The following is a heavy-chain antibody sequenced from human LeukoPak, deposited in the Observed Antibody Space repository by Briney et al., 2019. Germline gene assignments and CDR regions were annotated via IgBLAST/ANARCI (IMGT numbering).Heavy chain of an antibody. D-gene: IGHD3-22*01. CDR3: ARGGPYYYDSSVDY. V-gene: IGHV1-8*01. Sequence: ASVKVSCKASGYTFTSYDINWVRQAPGQGLEGMGWMNPNSGNTGYAQKFQGRVTMTRNTSISTAYMELSSLRSEDTAVYYCARGGPYYYDSSVDYWGQGTLVTVSS. J-gene: IGHJ4*02. CDR2: MNPNSGNT. CDR1: GYTFTSYD.